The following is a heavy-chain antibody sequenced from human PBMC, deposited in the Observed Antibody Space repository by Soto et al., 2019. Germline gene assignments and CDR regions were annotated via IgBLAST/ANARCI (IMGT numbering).Heavy chain of an antibody. J-gene: IGHJ6*02. D-gene: IGHD6-13*01. CDR1: GYTFTSYA. CDR2: ISAYNGNT. CDR3: AMARIAAAGTALRDYYYGMDV. Sequence: ASVKVSCKASGYTFTSYAMHWVRQAPGQRLEWMGWISAYNGNTNYAQKLQGRVTMTTDTSTSTAYMELRSLRSDDTAVYYCAMARIAAAGTALRDYYYGMDVWGQGTTVTVSS. V-gene: IGHV1-18*01.